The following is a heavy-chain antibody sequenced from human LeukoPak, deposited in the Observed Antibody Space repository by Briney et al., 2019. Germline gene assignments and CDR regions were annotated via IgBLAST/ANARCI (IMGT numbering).Heavy chain of an antibody. CDR2: IYHSGST. J-gene: IGHJ5*02. Sequence: SETLSLTCTVSGYSISSGYFWGWMRQPPGNGLEWIGSIYHSGSTSYNPSLKSRLTISVDTSKNQFSLKLNFVTAADTAMYYCARMFRSSWYINWFDPWGQGTLVTVSS. CDR1: GYSISSGYF. V-gene: IGHV4-38-2*02. CDR3: ARMFRSSWYINWFDP. D-gene: IGHD6-13*01.